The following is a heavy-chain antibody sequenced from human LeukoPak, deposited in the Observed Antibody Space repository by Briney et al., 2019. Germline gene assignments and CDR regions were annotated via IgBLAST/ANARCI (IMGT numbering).Heavy chain of an antibody. J-gene: IGHJ4*02. Sequence: ASVKVSCKASGYTFTTYGISWVRQAPGQGLEWMGWISTYNGNTNYAQKFQGRVTMTEDTSTDTAYMELSSLRSEDTAVYYCATEGPYSSSWSFDYWGQGTLVTVSS. D-gene: IGHD6-13*01. V-gene: IGHV1-18*01. CDR1: GYTFTTYG. CDR2: ISTYNGNT. CDR3: ATEGPYSSSWSFDY.